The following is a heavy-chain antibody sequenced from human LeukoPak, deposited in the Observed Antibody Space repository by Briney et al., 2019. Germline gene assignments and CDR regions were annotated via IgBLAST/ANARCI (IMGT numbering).Heavy chain of an antibody. D-gene: IGHD3-10*01. CDR3: ARASDLWFGELSHAEYFQH. CDR1: GYTFTSYG. J-gene: IGHJ1*01. V-gene: IGHV1-18*04. CDR2: ISAYNGNT. Sequence: ASVKVSCKASGYTFTSYGISWVRQAPGQGLEWMGWISAYNGNTNYAQKLQGRVTMTTDTSTSTAYMEVRSLRSDDTAVYYCARASDLWFGELSHAEYFQHWGQGTLVTVSS.